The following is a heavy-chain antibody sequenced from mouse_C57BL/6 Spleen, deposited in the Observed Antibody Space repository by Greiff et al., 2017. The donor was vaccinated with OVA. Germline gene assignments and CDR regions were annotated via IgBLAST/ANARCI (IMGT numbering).Heavy chain of an antibody. CDR2: ISGGGGNT. CDR3: ARHALSYYFDY. D-gene: IGHD1-2*01. V-gene: IGHV5-9*01. Sequence: EVKLVESGGGLVKPGGSLKLSCAASGFTFSSYTMSWVRQTPEKRLEWVATISGGGGNTYYPDSVKGRFTISRDNAKNTLYLQMSSLRSEDTALYYCARHALSYYFDYWGQGTTLTVSS. J-gene: IGHJ2*01. CDR1: GFTFSSYT.